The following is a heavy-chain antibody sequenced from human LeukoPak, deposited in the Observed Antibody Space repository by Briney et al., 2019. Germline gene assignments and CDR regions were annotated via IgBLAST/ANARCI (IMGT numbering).Heavy chain of an antibody. J-gene: IGHJ5*02. CDR1: GGSISSYY. CDR3: ARGKGWFDP. CDR2: IYYSGGT. Sequence: SETLSLTCTVSGGSISSYYWSWIRQPPGKGLEWIGYIYYSGGTNYNPSLKSRVTISVDTSKNQFSLKLSSVTAADTAVYYCARGKGWFDPWGQGTLVTVSS. V-gene: IGHV4-59*01.